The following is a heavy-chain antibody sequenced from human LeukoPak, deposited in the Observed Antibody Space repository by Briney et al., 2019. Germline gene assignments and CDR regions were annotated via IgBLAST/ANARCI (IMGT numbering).Heavy chain of an antibody. D-gene: IGHD6-19*01. V-gene: IGHV3-11*04. CDR1: GFTFSDYY. CDR2: ISSSGSTI. CDR3: AREAQYNSGWYDYYYGMDV. Sequence: PGGSLRLSCAASGFTFSDYYMSWIRQAPGKGLEWVSYISSSGSTIYYADSVKGRFTISRDNAKNSLYLQMNTLRAEDTAVYYCAREAQYNSGWYDYYYGMDVWGQGTTVTVSS. J-gene: IGHJ6*02.